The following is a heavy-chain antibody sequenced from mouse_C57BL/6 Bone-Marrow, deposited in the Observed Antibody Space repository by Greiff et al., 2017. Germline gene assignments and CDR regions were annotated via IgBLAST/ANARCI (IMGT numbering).Heavy chain of an antibody. CDR3: ARLGDYAMDY. J-gene: IGHJ4*01. V-gene: IGHV5-6*02. CDR2: ISSGGSYT. CDR1: GFTFSSYG. Sequence: DVKLVESAGDLVKPGGSLKLSCAASGFTFSSYGMSWVRQTPDKRLEWVATISSGGSYTYYPDSVKGRITITRDNAKNTLYLQMSSLKSEDTAMYYCARLGDYAMDYWGQGTSVTVSS.